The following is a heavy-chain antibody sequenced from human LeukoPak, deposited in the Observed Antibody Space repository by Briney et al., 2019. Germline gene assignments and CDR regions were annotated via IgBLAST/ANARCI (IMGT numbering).Heavy chain of an antibody. Sequence: SVRVSCKASGYTFTDFYLNWVRQAPGQGLEWMAWINPFSGATSYAEKFQGRVTMTWDTSISTAYMELLGLRSDDTAVYYCATSTVTHTRDPWGQGTLVTVSS. V-gene: IGHV1-2*02. CDR3: ATSTVTHTRDP. J-gene: IGHJ5*02. CDR1: GYTFTDFY. D-gene: IGHD1-1*01. CDR2: INPFSGAT.